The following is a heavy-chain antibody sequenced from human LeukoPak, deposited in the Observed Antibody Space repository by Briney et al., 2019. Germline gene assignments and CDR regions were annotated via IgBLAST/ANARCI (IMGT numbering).Heavy chain of an antibody. CDR2: INPSGGST. J-gene: IGHJ4*02. D-gene: IGHD6-19*01. CDR1: GYTFTSDY. V-gene: IGHV1-46*01. Sequence: GASVKVSCKASGYTFTSDYMHWVRQAPGQGLEWMGIINPSGGSTSYAQKFQGRVTMTSDTSTSTVYMELSSLRSEDTGVYYCARDPQAVAGNFDYWGQGTLVTVSS. CDR3: ARDPQAVAGNFDY.